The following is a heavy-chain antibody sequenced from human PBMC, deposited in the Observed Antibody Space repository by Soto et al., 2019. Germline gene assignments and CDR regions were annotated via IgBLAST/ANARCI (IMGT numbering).Heavy chain of an antibody. CDR2: IYYSGST. D-gene: IGHD2-15*01. CDR1: GGSISSGGYY. V-gene: IGHV4-31*03. J-gene: IGHJ3*02. Sequence: SETLSLTCTVSGGSISSGGYYWSWIRQHPGKGLEWIGYIYYSGSTYYNPSLKSRVTISVDTSKNQFSLKLSSVTAADTAVYYCASNHPRYCTGGSCYSWAFDIWGQGTMVTVTS. CDR3: ASNHPRYCTGGSCYSWAFDI.